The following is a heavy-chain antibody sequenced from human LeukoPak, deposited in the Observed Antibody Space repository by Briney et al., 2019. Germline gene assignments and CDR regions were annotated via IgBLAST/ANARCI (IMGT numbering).Heavy chain of an antibody. Sequence: ASVKVSCKASGYTFTSYGISWVRQAPGQGLEWMGWISAYNGNTNYAQKLQGRVTMTTDTSTSTAYMELRSLGSDDTAVYYCARVDYYSGLYSYGPRTYYFDYWGQGTLVTVSS. J-gene: IGHJ4*02. CDR1: GYTFTSYG. V-gene: IGHV1-18*01. CDR3: ARVDYYSGLYSYGPRTYYFDY. D-gene: IGHD5-18*01. CDR2: ISAYNGNT.